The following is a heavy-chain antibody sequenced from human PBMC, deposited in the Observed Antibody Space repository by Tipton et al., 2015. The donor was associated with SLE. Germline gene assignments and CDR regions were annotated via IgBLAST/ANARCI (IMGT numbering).Heavy chain of an antibody. D-gene: IGHD3-16*01. CDR2: MYSGGST. Sequence: GSLRLSCAASGFTVSSNYMTWVRQAPGKGLEWVSVMYSGGSTYYADSVKGRFTISRHNSNNTLYLQMNSLRPEDTAVYYCARVGLEGAFSNWFDPWGQGTLVTVSS. CDR1: GFTVSSNY. V-gene: IGHV3-53*04. J-gene: IGHJ5*02. CDR3: ARVGLEGAFSNWFDP.